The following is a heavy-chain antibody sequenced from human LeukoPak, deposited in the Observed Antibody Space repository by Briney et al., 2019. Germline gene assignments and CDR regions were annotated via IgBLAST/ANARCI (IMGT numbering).Heavy chain of an antibody. CDR2: IYYSGRT. J-gene: IGHJ4*02. D-gene: IGHD3-10*01. CDR1: GGSISSTSYY. V-gene: IGHV4-39*07. Sequence: SETLSLTCTVSGGSISSTSYYWGWIRQPPGKGLEWIGSIYYSGRTYYSPSLKSRVTISVDTSKNQFSLNLSSVTAADTAVYYCAVYYYGPWGQGTLVTVSS. CDR3: AVYYYGP.